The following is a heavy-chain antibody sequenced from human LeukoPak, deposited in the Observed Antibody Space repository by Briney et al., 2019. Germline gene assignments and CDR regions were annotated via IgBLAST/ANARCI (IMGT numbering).Heavy chain of an antibody. V-gene: IGHV4-34*01. Sequence: PSETLSLTCAVYGGSFSDYYWSWIRQPPGKGLEWIGEINHSGSTNYNASLRSRVTISVDTSKNQFSLKLSSVTAADTAVYYCASSEATTTPPPYGMDVWGQGTTVTVSS. D-gene: IGHD5-12*01. CDR3: ASSEATTTPPPYGMDV. CDR2: INHSGST. CDR1: GGSFSDYY. J-gene: IGHJ6*02.